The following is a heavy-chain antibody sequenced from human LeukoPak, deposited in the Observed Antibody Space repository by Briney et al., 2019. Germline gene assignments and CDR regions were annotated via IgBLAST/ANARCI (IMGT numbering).Heavy chain of an antibody. D-gene: IGHD3-10*01. V-gene: IGHV3-7*04. Sequence: GGSLRLSRAAAGFTFSSNWMSWVRQAPGKGLEWVANIKLDGSDKYYVDSVRGRFTISRDNAKNSLYLQMNSLRVEDTAVYYCAGDCYGTGSHGDWGQGTLVTVSS. CDR3: AGDCYGTGSHGD. CDR2: IKLDGSDK. J-gene: IGHJ4*02. CDR1: GFTFSSNW.